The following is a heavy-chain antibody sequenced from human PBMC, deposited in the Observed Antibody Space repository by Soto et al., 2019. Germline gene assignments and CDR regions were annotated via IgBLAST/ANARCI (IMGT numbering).Heavy chain of an antibody. CDR1: SGSISSSNW. CDR2: IYHSGST. CDR3: ARADCSGGSCYSAHRYWYFDL. D-gene: IGHD2-15*01. J-gene: IGHJ2*01. V-gene: IGHV4-4*02. Sequence: QVQLQESGPGLVKPSGTLSLTCAVSSGSISSSNWWSWVRQPPGKGLEWIGEIYHSGSTNYNPSLQIRVTISVDKSKNQFSLKLSSVPAADTAVYYCARADCSGGSCYSAHRYWYFDLWGRGTLVTVSS.